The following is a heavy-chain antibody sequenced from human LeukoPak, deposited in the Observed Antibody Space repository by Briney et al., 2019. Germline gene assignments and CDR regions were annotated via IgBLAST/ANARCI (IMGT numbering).Heavy chain of an antibody. CDR2: INPSGGST. CDR3: ARSPHILTGENFDY. J-gene: IGHJ4*02. Sequence: GASVKVSCKASGYTFTSYYMHWVRQAPGQGLEWMGIINPSGGSTSYAQKFQDRVSMTRDTSISTAYMHLSRLRSDDTAVYYCARSPHILTGENFDYWGQGTLLTVSS. V-gene: IGHV1-46*01. D-gene: IGHD3-9*01. CDR1: GYTFTSYY.